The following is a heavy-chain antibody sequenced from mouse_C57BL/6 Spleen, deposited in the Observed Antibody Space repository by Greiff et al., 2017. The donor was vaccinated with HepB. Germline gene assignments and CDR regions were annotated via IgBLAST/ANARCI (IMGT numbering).Heavy chain of an antibody. CDR3: AREPPDYYFDY. CDR2: IYPGDGDT. CDR1: GYAFSSSW. Sequence: VQLQQSGPELVKPGASVKISCKASGYAFSSSWMNWVKQRPGKGLEWIGRIYPGDGDTNYNGKFKGKATLTADKSSSTAYMQLSSLTSEDSAVYFCAREPPDYYFDYWGQGTTLTVSS. V-gene: IGHV1-82*01. J-gene: IGHJ2*01.